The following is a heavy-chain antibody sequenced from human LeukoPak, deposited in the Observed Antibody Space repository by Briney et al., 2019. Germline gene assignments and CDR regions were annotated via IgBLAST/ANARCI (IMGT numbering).Heavy chain of an antibody. Sequence: SETLSLTCTVTGGAISSYYWSWIRQPPGKGLEWIGYIYYSGSTNYNPSLKSRVTISVDTSKNQFPLKLSSVTAADTAVYYCASGHSSMYSSSPLPHDYWGQGTLVTVSS. CDR1: GGAISSYY. CDR3: ASGHSSMYSSSPLPHDY. D-gene: IGHD6-13*01. CDR2: IYYSGST. V-gene: IGHV4-59*01. J-gene: IGHJ4*02.